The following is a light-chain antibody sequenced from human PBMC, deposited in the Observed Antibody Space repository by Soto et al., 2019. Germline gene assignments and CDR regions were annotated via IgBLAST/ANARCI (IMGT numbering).Light chain of an antibody. CDR2: YVD. J-gene: IGLJ1*01. CDR1: SSDVGAYDY. V-gene: IGLV2-14*03. CDR3: CSYADGSIYF. Sequence: QSVLTQPASVSGCPGQSMTISCTGTSSDVGAYDYVSWYLQYPDKAPQLLIYYVDHRPSGVSSRFSGSKSGNTASLTISGLQAEDEGDYYCCSYADGSIYFFGTGTKVTVL.